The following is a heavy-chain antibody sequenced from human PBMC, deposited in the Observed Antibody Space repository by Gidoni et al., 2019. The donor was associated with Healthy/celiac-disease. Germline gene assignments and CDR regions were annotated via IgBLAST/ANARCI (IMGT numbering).Heavy chain of an antibody. D-gene: IGHD6-19*01. CDR3: AKGEMQWLEHFNY. Sequence: EVQLVESGGGLVQTGGSLRLSCAASGFTFSSYAMSWVRQAPGKGLEGVSAISGIGGSTYYAYSVKGRFTISRYNSKNTLYLQLNSLRAEDTAVYYCAKGEMQWLEHFNYWGQGTLVTVSS. CDR1: GFTFSSYA. J-gene: IGHJ4*02. V-gene: IGHV3-23*04. CDR2: ISGIGGST.